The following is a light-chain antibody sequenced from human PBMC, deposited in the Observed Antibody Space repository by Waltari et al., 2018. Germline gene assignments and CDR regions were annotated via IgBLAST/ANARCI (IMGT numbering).Light chain of an antibody. Sequence: QSALTQPARVSGSPGKPTTISCTPTTSIVTYFTYFIWYQQHPGKAPKLIIYDVLHRPSGISNRCSGSKSGYTASLTISVLQAGDEAYYYCNSYTTTSTWVFGGGTKLTV. J-gene: IGLJ3*02. V-gene: IGLV2-14*03. CDR3: NSYTTTSTWV. CDR1: TSIVTYFTY. CDR2: DVL.